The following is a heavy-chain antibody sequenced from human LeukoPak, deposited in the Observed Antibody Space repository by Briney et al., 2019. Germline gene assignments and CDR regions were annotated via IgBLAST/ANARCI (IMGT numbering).Heavy chain of an antibody. D-gene: IGHD3-22*01. V-gene: IGHV3-48*01. CDR1: GFTFSSYG. J-gene: IGHJ4*02. Sequence: GGTLRLSCAASGFTFSSYGMNWVRQAPGKGLEWVSYISSSSSTIYYADSVKGRFTISRDNAKNSLYLQMNSLRAEDTAVYYCARDDYYDSSGNDYWGQGTLVTVSS. CDR2: ISSSSSTI. CDR3: ARDDYYDSSGNDY.